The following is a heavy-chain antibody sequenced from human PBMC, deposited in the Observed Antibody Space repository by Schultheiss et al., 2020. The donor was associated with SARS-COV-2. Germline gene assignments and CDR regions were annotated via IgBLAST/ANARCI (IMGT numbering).Heavy chain of an antibody. V-gene: IGHV1-3*01. Sequence: ASVKVSCKASGYTFTSYAMHWVRQAPGQRLEWMGWINAGNGNTKYSQKFQGRVTITRDTSASTAYMELSSLRSEDTAVYYCARGPRSSGWYYFDYWGKGTLVTVSS. D-gene: IGHD6-19*01. CDR2: INAGNGNT. J-gene: IGHJ4*02. CDR1: GYTFTSYA. CDR3: ARGPRSSGWYYFDY.